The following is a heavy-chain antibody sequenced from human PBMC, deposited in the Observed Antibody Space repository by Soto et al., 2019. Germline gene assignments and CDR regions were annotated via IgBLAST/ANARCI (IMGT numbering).Heavy chain of an antibody. Sequence: QVQLVESGGGVVQPGRSLRLSCAASGFTFSSYGMHWVRQAPGKGLEWVAVISYDGSIKYYADSVKGRFTISRDNSKNTLFLNMNSLRAEDTDVYYCAKEYSSGWYYFDYWGQGTLVTVSS. CDR1: GFTFSSYG. V-gene: IGHV3-30*18. CDR3: AKEYSSGWYYFDY. J-gene: IGHJ4*02. CDR2: ISYDGSIK. D-gene: IGHD6-19*01.